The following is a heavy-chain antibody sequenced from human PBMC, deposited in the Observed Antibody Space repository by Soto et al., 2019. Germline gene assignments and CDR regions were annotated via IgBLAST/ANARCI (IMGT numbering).Heavy chain of an antibody. CDR2: IYHSGST. Sequence: PSETLSLTCAVSGGSISSGGYSWSWIRQPPGKGLEWIGCIYHSGSTYYNPSLKSRVTISVDRSKNSLYLQMNSLRAEDTAVYYCARHYGVGWGQGTLVTVSS. CDR1: GGSISSGGYS. J-gene: IGHJ4*02. V-gene: IGHV4-30-2*01. D-gene: IGHD4-17*01. CDR3: ARHYGVG.